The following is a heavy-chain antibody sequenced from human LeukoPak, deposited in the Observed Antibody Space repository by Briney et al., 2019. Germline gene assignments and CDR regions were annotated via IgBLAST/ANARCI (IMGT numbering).Heavy chain of an antibody. CDR2: ISWNSGSI. CDR1: GFTFDDYA. CDR3: AKATTTTSYMDV. Sequence: GGSLRLSCAASGFTFDDYAMHWVRQAPGKGLEWVSGISWNSGSIGYADSVKSRFTISRDNAKNSLYLQMNSLRAEDMALYYCAKATTTTSYMDVWGKGTTVTVSS. V-gene: IGHV3-9*03. J-gene: IGHJ6*03. D-gene: IGHD1-14*01.